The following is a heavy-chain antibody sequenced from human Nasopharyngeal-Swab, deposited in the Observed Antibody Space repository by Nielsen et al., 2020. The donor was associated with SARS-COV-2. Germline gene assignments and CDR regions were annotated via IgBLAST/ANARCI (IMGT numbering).Heavy chain of an antibody. J-gene: IGHJ3*02. Sequence: GESLKISCAASGFTFSSYSMNWVRQAPGKGLEWVSSISSSSSYIYYADSVKGRFTISRDNAKNSLYLQMNSLRAEDTAVYYCAREGQTQGGWGYCTNGVCYPDAFDIWGQGTMVTVSS. D-gene: IGHD2-8*01. CDR2: ISSSSSYI. V-gene: IGHV3-21*01. CDR1: GFTFSSYS. CDR3: AREGQTQGGWGYCTNGVCYPDAFDI.